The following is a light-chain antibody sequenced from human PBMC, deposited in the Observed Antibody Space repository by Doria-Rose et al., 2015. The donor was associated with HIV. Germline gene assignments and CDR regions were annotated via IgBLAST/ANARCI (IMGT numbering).Light chain of an antibody. Sequence: YPSSLSASVGDRVTITCRASQSIRRYLNWYQQKRGTAPKLLIYGVSTLQSGVPLRFSGGESGTDFTLTISSLQPEDSATYYCQQSSSTPYTFGQGTKVEIK. CDR1: QSIRRY. V-gene: IGKV1-39*01. CDR3: QQSSSTPYT. CDR2: GVS. J-gene: IGKJ2*01.